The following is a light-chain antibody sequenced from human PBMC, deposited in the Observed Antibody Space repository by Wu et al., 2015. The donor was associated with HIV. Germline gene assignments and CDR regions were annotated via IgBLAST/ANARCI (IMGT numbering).Light chain of an antibody. CDR3: QQRSNWPLT. CDR2: DAS. J-gene: IGKJ5*01. Sequence: EIVMTQSPVTLSVSPGERATLSCRASQNIGNDLDWYQQKPGQAPRLLIYDASHRATGIPARFSGSGSGTDFTLTISSLEPEDFAVYYCQQRSNWPLTFGQGTRLEI. V-gene: IGKV3-11*01. CDR1: QNIGND.